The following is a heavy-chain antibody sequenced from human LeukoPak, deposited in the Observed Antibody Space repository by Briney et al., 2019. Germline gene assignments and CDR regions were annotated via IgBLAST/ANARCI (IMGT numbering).Heavy chain of an antibody. D-gene: IGHD6-13*01. J-gene: IGHJ4*02. CDR3: ARSWRGNSSDFDY. Sequence: PSETLSLTCAVYGGSFSGYYWSWIRQPPGKGLEWIGEINHSGSTNYNPSLKSRVTISVDTSKNQFSLKLSSVTAADTAVYYCARSWRGNSSDFDYWGQGTLVTVSS. V-gene: IGHV4-34*01. CDR1: GGSFSGYY. CDR2: INHSGST.